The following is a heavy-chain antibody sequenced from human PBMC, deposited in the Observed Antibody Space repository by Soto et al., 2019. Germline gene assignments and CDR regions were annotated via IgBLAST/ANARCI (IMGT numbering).Heavy chain of an antibody. Sequence: SETLSLTCSVSGASTVSHYHWTWIRQPPGKGLEWMGYIFNSGTTFYNPSLTSRLSISMDTSGNHFSLELRSVTAADTAVYYCALGLGPTSGFDYWGQGTLVTVSS. J-gene: IGHJ4*02. V-gene: IGHV4-31*02. CDR1: GASTVSHYH. CDR3: ALGLGPTSGFDY. CDR2: IFNSGTT. D-gene: IGHD1-26*01.